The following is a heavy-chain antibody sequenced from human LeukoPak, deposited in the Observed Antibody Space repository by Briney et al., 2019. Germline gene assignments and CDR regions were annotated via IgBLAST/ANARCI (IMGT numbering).Heavy chain of an antibody. D-gene: IGHD1-26*01. J-gene: IGHJ4*02. CDR2: IIPIFGTA. CDR1: GGTFSSYA. CDR3: ARDHGSGSYDY. V-gene: IGHV1-69*01. Sequence: ASVKVSCKTSGGTFSSYAISWVRQAPGQGLEWMGGIIPIFGTANYAQKFQGRVTITADESTSTAYMELSSLRSEDTAVYYCARDHGSGSYDYWGQGTLVTVSS.